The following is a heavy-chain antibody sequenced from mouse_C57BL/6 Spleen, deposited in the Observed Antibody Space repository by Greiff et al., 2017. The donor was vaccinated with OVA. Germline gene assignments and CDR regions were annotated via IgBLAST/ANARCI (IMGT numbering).Heavy chain of an antibody. CDR3: ARFRRYGNYDYAMDY. V-gene: IGHV1-69*01. D-gene: IGHD2-1*01. J-gene: IGHJ4*01. Sequence: VQLQQPGAELVMPGASVKLSCKASGYTFTSYWMHWVKQRPGQGLEWIGEIDPSDSYTNYNQKFKGKSTLTVDKSSSTAYMQLSSLTSEDSAVYYCARFRRYGNYDYAMDYWGQGTSVTVSS. CDR1: GYTFTSYW. CDR2: IDPSDSYT.